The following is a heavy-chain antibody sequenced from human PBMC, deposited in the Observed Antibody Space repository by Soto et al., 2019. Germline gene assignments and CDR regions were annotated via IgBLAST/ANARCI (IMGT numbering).Heavy chain of an antibody. V-gene: IGHV3-30-3*01. CDR2: ISYGGSNK. D-gene: IGHD4-17*01. CDR1: GFTFSSYA. J-gene: IGHJ2*01. CDR3: ERAQELGNGDYGWYFDL. Sequence: QVQLVESGGGVVQPGRSLRLSCAASGFTFSSYAMHWVRQAPGKGLEWVAVISYGGSNKYYADSVKGRFTISRDNSKNTLYLQMNILRVEDTAVYYYERAQELGNGDYGWYFDLWGRGTLVTVSS.